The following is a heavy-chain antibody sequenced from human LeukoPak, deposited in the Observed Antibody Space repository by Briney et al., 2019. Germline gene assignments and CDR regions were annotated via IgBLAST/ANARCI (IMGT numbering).Heavy chain of an antibody. CDR2: ITGSGDGT. CDR3: VKGFVHPTYYFEY. D-gene: IGHD3-10*01. CDR1: GFTFSSYA. V-gene: IGHV3-23*01. J-gene: IGHJ4*02. Sequence: EGSLRLSCAASGFTFSSYAMMWVRQSPEKGLEWVSSITGSGDGTYYADSVRGRFTISRDNSKNTLYLQMNSLRAEDTAVYFCVKGFVHPTYYFEYWGQGTLVTVSS.